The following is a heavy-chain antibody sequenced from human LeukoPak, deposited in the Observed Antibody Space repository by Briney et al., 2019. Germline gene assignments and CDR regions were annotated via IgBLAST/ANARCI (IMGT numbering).Heavy chain of an antibody. CDR3: ANLVRATSVGD. CDR2: INPNRGGK. J-gene: IGHJ4*02. V-gene: IGHV1-2*02. CDR1: GYTFTGYY. Sequence: ASVKVSCKASGYTFTGYYMHWVRQAPGQGVEGVGWINPNRGGKNYEQQLQGRVTMTSDTYISTAYMELRRLRADDTAVYYFANLVRATSVGDWGQGTLVTVSS. D-gene: IGHD1-26*01.